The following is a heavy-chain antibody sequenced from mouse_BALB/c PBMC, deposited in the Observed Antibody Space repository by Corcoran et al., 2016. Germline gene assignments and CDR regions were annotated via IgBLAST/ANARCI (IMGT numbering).Heavy chain of an antibody. CDR1: GYTFTNYG. CDR3: SREPYALDY. V-gene: IGHV9-1*02. CDR2: INTYTGEP. Sequence: QIQLVQSGPELKKPGETVKISCKASGYTFTNYGMNWVKQAPVKGLKWLGWINTYTGEPTYADDFKGRFAFSLETTASTAYLQINNLKNEDMATYFCSREPYALDYWGQGTSVTVSS. J-gene: IGHJ4*01.